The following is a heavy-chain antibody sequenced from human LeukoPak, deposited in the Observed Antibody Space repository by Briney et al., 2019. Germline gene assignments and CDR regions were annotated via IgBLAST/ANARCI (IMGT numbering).Heavy chain of an antibody. CDR1: GYTFTDYH. CDR2: IDPEDGKT. D-gene: IGHD3-16*01. J-gene: IGHJ5*02. Sequence: ASEKVSCKASGYTFTDYHMQWVQQAPGKGLEWMGRIDPEDGKTIYADKFKGRVTLTADTSTDTAYMEVSSLKFGDTAIYYCARSVGGVGARFDPWGQGTLVTVSS. CDR3: ARSVGGVGARFDP. V-gene: IGHV1-69-2*01.